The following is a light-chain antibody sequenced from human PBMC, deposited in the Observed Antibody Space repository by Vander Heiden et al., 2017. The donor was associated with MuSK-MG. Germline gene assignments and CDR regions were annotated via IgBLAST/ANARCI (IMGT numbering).Light chain of an antibody. CDR1: SSYVAGYNY. CDR2: EDS. CDR3: ASQEGSNNFVI. V-gene: IGLV2-8*01. Sequence: QPALTQPPSASGSPALSVTISCIAPSSYVAGYNYVPWYQKHPGETPKLMIFEDSRRPSGVPARFSGSKSGDTAALTITGLQAEDEADYYCASQEGSNNFVIFGGGTKVTVL. J-gene: IGLJ2*01.